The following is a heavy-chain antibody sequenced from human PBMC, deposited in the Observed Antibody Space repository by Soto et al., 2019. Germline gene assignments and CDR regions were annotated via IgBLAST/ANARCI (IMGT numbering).Heavy chain of an antibody. CDR2: INHSGST. D-gene: IGHD6-6*01. CDR1: GGSFSGYY. J-gene: IGHJ4*02. CDR3: ARDRTSIAARLDY. Sequence: SETLSLTCAVYGGSFSGYYWSWIRQPPGKGLEWIGEINHSGSTNYNPSLKSRVTISVDTSKNQVSLKLSAVTAADTAVYYCARDRTSIAARLDYWGQGTLVTVSS. V-gene: IGHV4-34*01.